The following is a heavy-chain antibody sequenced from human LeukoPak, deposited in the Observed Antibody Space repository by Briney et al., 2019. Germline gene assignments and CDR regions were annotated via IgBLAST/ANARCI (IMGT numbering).Heavy chain of an antibody. CDR3: AKDYDFWSGYGVI. D-gene: IGHD3-3*01. Sequence: GGSLRLSCAASGFTFSSYAMSWVRQAPGKGLEWVSAISGSGGSTYYADSVRGRFTISRDNSKNTLYLQMNSLRAEDTAVYYCAKDYDFWSGYGVIWGQGTLVTVSS. CDR2: ISGSGGST. V-gene: IGHV3-23*01. J-gene: IGHJ4*02. CDR1: GFTFSSYA.